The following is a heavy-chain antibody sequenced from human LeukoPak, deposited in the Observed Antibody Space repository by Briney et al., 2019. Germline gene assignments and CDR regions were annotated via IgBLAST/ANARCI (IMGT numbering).Heavy chain of an antibody. CDR1: GGSISSSSYY. D-gene: IGHD6-6*01. J-gene: IGHJ4*02. V-gene: IGHV4-39*01. CDR2: IYYSGST. Sequence: KPSETLSLTCTVSGGSISSSSYYWGWIRPPPGKGLEWTGSIYYSGSTYYNPSLKSRVTISVDTSKNQFSLKLSSVTAADTAVYYCARRVVAARPFDYWGQGTLVTVSS. CDR3: ARRVVAARPFDY.